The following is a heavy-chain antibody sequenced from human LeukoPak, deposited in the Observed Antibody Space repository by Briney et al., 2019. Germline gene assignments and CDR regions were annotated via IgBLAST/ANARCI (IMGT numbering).Heavy chain of an antibody. CDR3: ARDYGDTAIPGY. Sequence: ASVKVSCKASGGTFSSYAISWVRQAPGQGLEWMGGIIPIFGTANYAQKFQGRVTIPADESTSTAYMELSSLRSEDTAVYYCARDYGDTAIPGYWGQGTLVTVSS. CDR2: IIPIFGTA. CDR1: GGTFSSYA. V-gene: IGHV1-69*01. J-gene: IGHJ4*02. D-gene: IGHD5-18*01.